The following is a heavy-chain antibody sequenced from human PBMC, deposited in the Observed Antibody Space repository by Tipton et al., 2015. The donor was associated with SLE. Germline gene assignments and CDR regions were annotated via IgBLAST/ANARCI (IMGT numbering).Heavy chain of an antibody. CDR2: IYHSGTT. V-gene: IGHV4-38-2*02. D-gene: IGHD6-19*01. Sequence: TLSLTCTVSGYSMSTGYYWGWIRQPPRKGPEWIGNIYHSGTTSYNPSLKSRVTILVDTSKNQFSLRPSSVTAADTAVYYCARMGSSGWYPDYWGPGTLVTVSS. J-gene: IGHJ4*02. CDR3: ARMGSSGWYPDY. CDR1: GYSMSTGYY.